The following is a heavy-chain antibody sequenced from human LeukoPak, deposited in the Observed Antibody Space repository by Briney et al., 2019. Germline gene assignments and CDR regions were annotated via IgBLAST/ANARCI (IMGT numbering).Heavy chain of an antibody. CDR3: ARDSGGFDY. D-gene: IGHD3-10*01. CDR1: AFSFSSFG. V-gene: IGHV3-30*03. Sequence: PGGSLRLSCAASAFSFSSFGIHWVRQAPGKGLEWVAVISYDGSNKYYADSVKGRFTISRDNSKNTLYLQMNSLRAEDTAVYYCARDSGGFDYWGQGTLVTVSS. CDR2: ISYDGSNK. J-gene: IGHJ4*02.